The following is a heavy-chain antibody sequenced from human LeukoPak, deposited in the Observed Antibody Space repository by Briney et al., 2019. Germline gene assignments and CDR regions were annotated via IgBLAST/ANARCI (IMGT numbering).Heavy chain of an antibody. CDR2: IYFSGST. V-gene: IGHV4-4*02. J-gene: IGHJ4*02. D-gene: IGHD2-2*01. Sequence: SGTLSLTCAVSGGSISSSNWWSWVRPPPGKGLEWIGSIYFSGSTYSNPSLESRVTISVDTSKNQFSLKLNSVTAADTAVYYCARHRCSSTSCSFDYWGQGTLVPVSS. CDR1: GGSISSSNW. CDR3: ARHRCSSTSCSFDY.